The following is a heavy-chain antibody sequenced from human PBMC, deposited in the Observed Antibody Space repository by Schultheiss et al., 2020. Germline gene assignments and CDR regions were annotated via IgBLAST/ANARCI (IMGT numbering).Heavy chain of an antibody. CDR2: ISGSGGST. Sequence: GALRLSCAASGFTFSSYAMSWVRQAPGKGLEWVSAISGSGGSTYYADSVKGRFTISRDNSKNTLSLQMNSLRTDDTAVYYCARDRSIFGIGEVDCWGQGTLVTVSS. CDR3: ARDRSIFGIGEVDC. D-gene: IGHD3-3*01. CDR1: GFTFSSYA. J-gene: IGHJ4*02. V-gene: IGHV3-23*01.